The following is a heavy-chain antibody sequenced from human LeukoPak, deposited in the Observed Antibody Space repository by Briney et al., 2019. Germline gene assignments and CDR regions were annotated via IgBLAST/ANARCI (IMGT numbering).Heavy chain of an antibody. CDR1: GFTFSTYW. CDR3: TRTEGAAARMY. Sequence: GGSLRLSCAASGFTFSTYWMHWVRQAPGKGLVWVSRINSDGSGTTYAASVKGRFTISRDNAKNTLYLQMNSLRAEDTAVYYCTRTEGAAARMYWGQGTLVTVSS. CDR2: INSDGSGT. D-gene: IGHD6-13*01. J-gene: IGHJ4*02. V-gene: IGHV3-74*01.